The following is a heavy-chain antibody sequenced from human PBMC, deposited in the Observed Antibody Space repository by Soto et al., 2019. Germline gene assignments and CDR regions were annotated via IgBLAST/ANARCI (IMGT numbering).Heavy chain of an antibody. Sequence: QVQLQQWGAGLLKPSETLSLTFAVYGGSFSDYYWRWIRQPPGKWLEWIGEINHSGSTNYNPSLKSRVTISVDTSKNQFSLKLSSVTDAVTGVYYCARGHKREGSTVTTVVGRAKYVHNWGQGNLVTVSS. J-gene: IGHJ1*01. V-gene: IGHV4-34*01. CDR2: INHSGST. CDR1: GGSFSDYY. D-gene: IGHD4-17*01. CDR3: ARGHKREGSTVTTVVGRAKYVHN.